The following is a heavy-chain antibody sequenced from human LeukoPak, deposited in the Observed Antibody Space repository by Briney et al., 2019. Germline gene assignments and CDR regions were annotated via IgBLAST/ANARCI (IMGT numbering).Heavy chain of an antibody. CDR3: ARVAERVGPAAFDY. V-gene: IGHV1-3*01. J-gene: IGHJ4*02. CDR2: INAGNGNT. CDR1: GYTFTSYA. D-gene: IGHD3-10*01. Sequence: ASVKVSCKASGYTFTSYAMHWVRQAPGQRLEWMGWINAGNGNTKYSQKFQGRVTITRDTSASTAYMELSSLRSEDTAVYYCARVAERVGPAAFDYWGQGTLVTVSS.